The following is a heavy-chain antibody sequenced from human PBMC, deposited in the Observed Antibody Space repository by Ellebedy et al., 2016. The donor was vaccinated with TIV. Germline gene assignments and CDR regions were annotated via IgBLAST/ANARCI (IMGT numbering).Heavy chain of an antibody. V-gene: IGHV3-30*18. CDR3: AKTKAETGSYEPDYYYYGMDV. Sequence: GESLKISXAASGFTFSSYGMHWVRQAPGKGPEWVAVISYDGSNKYYADSVKGRFTISRDNSKNTLYLQMNSLRAEDTAVYYCAKTKAETGSYEPDYYYYGMDVWGQGTTVTVSS. D-gene: IGHD1-26*01. CDR2: ISYDGSNK. J-gene: IGHJ6*02. CDR1: GFTFSSYG.